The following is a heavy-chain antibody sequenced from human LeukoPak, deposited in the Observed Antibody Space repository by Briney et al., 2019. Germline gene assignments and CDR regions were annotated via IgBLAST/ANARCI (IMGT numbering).Heavy chain of an antibody. D-gene: IGHD3-22*01. CDR2: FDGGSLAT. J-gene: IGHJ4*02. CDR1: GFTLSDYP. V-gene: IGHV3-23*01. Sequence: GGSLRLSCAASGFTLSDYPMTWVRQAPGKGLQWVSLFDGGSLATYYADSARGRFTVSRDNDKNTLYLQMNSLRAEDTAVYYCARRGYESSGPKHYFDRWGQGIPATVSS. CDR3: ARRGYESSGPKHYFDR.